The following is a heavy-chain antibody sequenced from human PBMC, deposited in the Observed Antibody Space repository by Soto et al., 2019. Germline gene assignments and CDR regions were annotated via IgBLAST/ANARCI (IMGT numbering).Heavy chain of an antibody. CDR1: GGTFSSYA. CDR3: ARGCTGGSCYQYYYYYGMDV. Sequence: QVQLVQSGAEVKKPGSSVKVSCKASGGTFSSYAISWVRQAPGQGLEWMGGIIPIFGTANYAQKFQGRVTITADESTSTAYMELSSLRSEETAVYYCARGCTGGSCYQYYYYYGMDVWGQGTTVTVSS. J-gene: IGHJ6*02. CDR2: IIPIFGTA. V-gene: IGHV1-69*01. D-gene: IGHD2-15*01.